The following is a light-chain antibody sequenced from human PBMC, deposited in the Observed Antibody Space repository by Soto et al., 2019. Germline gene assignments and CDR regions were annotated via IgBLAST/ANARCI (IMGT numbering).Light chain of an antibody. CDR2: STD. V-gene: IGLV7-43*01. Sequence: QTVVTQEPSLTVSPGGTVTLTCASSTGTVTSGHYPNWLQQKPGQAPRALIYSTDNRHSWTPDRFSGSLLGGKAALTLSGVQPEDEADYYCLLYYGGAVVFGGGTKLTVL. CDR3: LLYYGGAVV. CDR1: TGTVTSGHY. J-gene: IGLJ2*01.